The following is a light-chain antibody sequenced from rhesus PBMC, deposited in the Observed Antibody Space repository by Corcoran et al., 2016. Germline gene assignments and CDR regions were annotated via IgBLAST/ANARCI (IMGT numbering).Light chain of an antibody. CDR3: HQHNSTPLT. CDR2: KAS. CDR1: QGISNW. Sequence: DIQMTQSPSSLAASVGDRVTNTCRASQGISNWLAWYQQKPGKAPKLRIYKASNLQRGVPSRFSGSGSGTEFTLPISSLQPEDFATYYCHQHNSTPLTFGGGTKVEIK. J-gene: IGKJ4*01. V-gene: IGKV1-21*01.